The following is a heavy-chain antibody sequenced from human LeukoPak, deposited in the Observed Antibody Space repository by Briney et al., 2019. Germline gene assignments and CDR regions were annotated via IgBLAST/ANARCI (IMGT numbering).Heavy chain of an antibody. J-gene: IGHJ3*02. Sequence: GGSLRLSCAASGFTFSSYSMNWVRQAPGKGLEWVSSISSSSYIYYADSVKGRFTISRDNAKNSLYLQMNSLRAEDTAVYYCARDRAAYYYDSSGLLSGAFAIWGQGTMVTVSS. CDR1: GFTFSSYS. CDR2: ISSSSYI. CDR3: ARDRAAYYYDSSGLLSGAFAI. V-gene: IGHV3-21*01. D-gene: IGHD3-22*01.